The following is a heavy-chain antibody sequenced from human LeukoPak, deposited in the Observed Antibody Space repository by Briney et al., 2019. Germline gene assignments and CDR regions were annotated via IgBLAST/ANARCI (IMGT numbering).Heavy chain of an antibody. CDR1: GGSFGGYY. CDR3: ARRARAFDI. CDR2: INHSGST. Sequence: SETLSLTCAVYGGSFGGYYWSWIRQPPGKGLEWIGEINHSGSTNYNPSLKSRVTISVDTSKNQFSLKLSSVTAADTAVYYCARRARAFDIWGQGTMVTVSS. D-gene: IGHD6-6*01. J-gene: IGHJ3*02. V-gene: IGHV4-34*01.